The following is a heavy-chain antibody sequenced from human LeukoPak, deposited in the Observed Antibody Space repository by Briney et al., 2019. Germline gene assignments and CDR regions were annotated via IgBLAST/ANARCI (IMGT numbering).Heavy chain of an antibody. Sequence: SETLSLTCAVYGGSFGGYYWSWIRQPPGKGLEWIGEINHSGSTNYNPSLKSRVTISVDTSKNQFSLKLSSVTAADTAVYYCARLKYYGSGNLYYFDYWGQGTLVTVSS. CDR1: GGSFGGYY. CDR2: INHSGST. CDR3: ARLKYYGSGNLYYFDY. J-gene: IGHJ4*02. D-gene: IGHD3-10*01. V-gene: IGHV4-34*01.